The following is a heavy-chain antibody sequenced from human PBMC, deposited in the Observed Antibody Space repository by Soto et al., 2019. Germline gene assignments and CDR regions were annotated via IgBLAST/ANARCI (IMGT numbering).Heavy chain of an antibody. CDR3: AKDKMSGGSHSFFSH. J-gene: IGHJ4*02. CDR2: ISYDGGIT. D-gene: IGHD6-19*01. V-gene: IGHV3-30*18. Sequence: PGGSLRLSCAASGFTSGSYGMHWVRQAPGKGLEWMALISYDGGITYYADSVKGRFTISRDNSKNTLYLQMNSLRAEDTAVYYCAKDKMSGGSHSFFSHWGQGTLVTVSS. CDR1: GFTSGSYG.